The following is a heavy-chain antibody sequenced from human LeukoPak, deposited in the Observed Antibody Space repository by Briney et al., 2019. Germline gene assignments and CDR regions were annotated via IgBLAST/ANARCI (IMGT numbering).Heavy chain of an antibody. CDR1: GGSFSGYY. CDR2: IYYSGST. CDR3: ARHAGTTINFDY. V-gene: IGHV4-59*08. D-gene: IGHD1-7*01. J-gene: IGHJ4*02. Sequence: PSETLSLTCAVYGGSFSGYYWSWIRQPPGKGLEWIGYIYYSGSTNYNPSLKSRVTISVDTSKNQFSLKLSSVTAADTAVYYCARHAGTTINFDYWGQGTLVTVSS.